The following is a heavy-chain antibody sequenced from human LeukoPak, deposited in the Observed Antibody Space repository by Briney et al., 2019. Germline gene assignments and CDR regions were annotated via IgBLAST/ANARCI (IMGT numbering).Heavy chain of an antibody. CDR1: GFTFSSYG. V-gene: IGHV3-48*04. Sequence: PGGSLRLSCAASGFTFSSYGMNWVRQAPGKGLEWVSYISSSGSTIYYADSVKGRFTISRDNAKNSLYLQMNSLRAEDTAVYYCARVSRIYCSGGSCYSLSYYMDVWGKGTTVTISS. D-gene: IGHD2-15*01. CDR2: ISSSGSTI. J-gene: IGHJ6*03. CDR3: ARVSRIYCSGGSCYSLSYYMDV.